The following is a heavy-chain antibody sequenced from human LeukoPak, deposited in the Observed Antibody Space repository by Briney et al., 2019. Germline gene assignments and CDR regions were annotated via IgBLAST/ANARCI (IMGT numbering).Heavy chain of an antibody. D-gene: IGHD1-7*01. J-gene: IGHJ4*02. V-gene: IGHV3-30*03. Sequence: PGGSLRLSCAASGFSFSSYGMHWVRQAPGKGREGVAVISYDGSNKYYADPGKGPFTISRDNSKNTLYLQMNSLRTDDTAVYYCARMNYVSSGWGAPFDDCSQGTLVTVSS. CDR2: ISYDGSNK. CDR3: ARMNYVSSGWGAPFDD. CDR1: GFSFSSYG.